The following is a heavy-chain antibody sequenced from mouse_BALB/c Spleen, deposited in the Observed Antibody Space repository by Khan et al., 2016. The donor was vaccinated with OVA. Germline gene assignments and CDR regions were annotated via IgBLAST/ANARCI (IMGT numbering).Heavy chain of an antibody. CDR1: GFNIKDTY. D-gene: IGHD2-1*01. J-gene: IGHJ3*01. CDR3: ATLYGNPFAF. CDR2: IDPPNDDS. Sequence: EVQLVESGAELVKPGASVKLSCSASGFNIKDTYIHWMKQRPEQGLEWIGRIDPPNDDSKYGPKFQAKATLTADTSSNTAYLQLSSLTSEDTAVYYCATLYGNPFAFRSQGSLVSVSA. V-gene: IGHV14-3*02.